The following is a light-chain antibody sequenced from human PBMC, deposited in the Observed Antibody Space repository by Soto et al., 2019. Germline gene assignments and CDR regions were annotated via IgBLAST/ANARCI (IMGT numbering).Light chain of an antibody. CDR3: QQVNNYPLT. CDR2: SAS. CDR1: QALSNY. Sequence: IQLNQVSSFLSAFVRGTITITCRASQALSNYLAWYQQKPGKAPDLLIYSASTLQSGVPSRFSGSGSGTEFTLTISSLQPEDFATYYCQQVNNYPLTFGRGTKVDIK. J-gene: IGKJ3*01. V-gene: IGKV1-9*01.